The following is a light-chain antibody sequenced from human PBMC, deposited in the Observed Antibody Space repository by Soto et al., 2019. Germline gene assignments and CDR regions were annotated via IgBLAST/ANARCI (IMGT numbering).Light chain of an antibody. CDR1: QSISSY. V-gene: IGKV1-39*01. CDR2: AAS. CDR3: QQSYSTPWT. J-gene: IGKJ1*01. Sequence: EIQMTQSPSSLSASVGDRVTITCPASQSISSYLNWYQQKPGKAPKLLIYAASSLQSGVPSRFSGSGSGTDFTLTISSLQPEDVATYYCQQSYSTPWTLGQGTKVDI.